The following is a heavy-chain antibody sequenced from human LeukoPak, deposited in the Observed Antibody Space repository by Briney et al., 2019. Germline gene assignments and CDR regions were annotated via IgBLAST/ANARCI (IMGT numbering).Heavy chain of an antibody. CDR2: IIPIFGTA. V-gene: IGHV1-69*05. D-gene: IGHD2-2*01. J-gene: IGHJ5*02. CDR3: ARGGYCSSTSCYRWFDP. CDR1: GGTFSSYA. Sequence: SVRVSCKASGGTFSSYAISWVRQAPGQGLEWMGGIIPIFGTANYAQKFQGRVTITTDESTSTAYMELSSLRSEDTAVYYCARGGYCSSTSCYRWFDPWGQGTLVTVSS.